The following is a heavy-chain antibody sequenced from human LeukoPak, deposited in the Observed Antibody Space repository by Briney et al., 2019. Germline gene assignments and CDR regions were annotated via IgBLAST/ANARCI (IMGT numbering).Heavy chain of an antibody. CDR2: IYTSGST. D-gene: IGHD2-21*01. J-gene: IGHJ6*02. CDR3: AREIVRGHYYYGMDV. Sequence: SETLSLTCTVSGGSISSYYWSWIRQPAGKGLEWIGRIYTSGSTNYNPSLKSRVTMSVDTSKNQFPLKLSSVTAADTAVYYCAREIVRGHYYYGMDVWGQGTTVTVSS. CDR1: GGSISSYY. V-gene: IGHV4-4*07.